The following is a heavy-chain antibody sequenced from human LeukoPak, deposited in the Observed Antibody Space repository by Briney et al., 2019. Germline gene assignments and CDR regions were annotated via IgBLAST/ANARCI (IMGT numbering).Heavy chain of an antibody. D-gene: IGHD2-15*01. V-gene: IGHV3-48*03. J-gene: IGHJ4*02. CDR1: GFTFSSYE. CDR2: ISSSGSTI. CDR3: AKVSSESGTCYSGTDC. Sequence: GGSLRLSCAASGFTFSSYEMNWVRQAPGKGLEWVSYISSSGSTIYNADSLKGRFTISRDNAKNSLYLQMNSLRAEDTAVYYCAKVSSESGTCYSGTDCWGQGTLVTVSS.